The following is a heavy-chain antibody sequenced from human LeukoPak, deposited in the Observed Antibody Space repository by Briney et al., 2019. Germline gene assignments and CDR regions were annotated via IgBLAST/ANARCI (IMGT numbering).Heavy chain of an antibody. D-gene: IGHD6-19*01. CDR2: ISSSSSYI. CDR1: GFTFSSYS. V-gene: IGHV3-21*01. J-gene: IGHJ6*03. Sequence: PGGSLRLSCAASGFTFSSYSMNWVRQAPGKGLEWVSSISSSSSYIYYADSVKGRFTISRDNAKNSLYLQMNSLRAEDTAVYYCARVNRHSGWYEYYYMDVWGKGTTVTVSS. CDR3: ARVNRHSGWYEYYYMDV.